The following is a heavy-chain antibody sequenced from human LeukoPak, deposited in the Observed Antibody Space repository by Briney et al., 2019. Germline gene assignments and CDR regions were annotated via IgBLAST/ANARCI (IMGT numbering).Heavy chain of an antibody. V-gene: IGHV3-23*01. CDR3: AQVNVGVAY. CDR2: ISGSGGST. D-gene: IGHD1-26*01. Sequence: LSLTCTVSGGSISSGGYYWSWIRQAPGKGLEWVSVISGSGGSTYSADSVKGRFTISRDNSKNTLYLQMNSLRAEDTAVYYCAQVNVGVAYWGQGTLVTVSS. J-gene: IGHJ4*02. CDR1: GGSISSGGYY.